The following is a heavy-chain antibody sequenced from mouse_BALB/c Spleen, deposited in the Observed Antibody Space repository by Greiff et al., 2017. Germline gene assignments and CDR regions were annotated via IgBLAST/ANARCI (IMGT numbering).Heavy chain of an antibody. CDR2: INPYNGDT. Sequence: VQLKQSGPELVKPGASVKISCKASGYSFTGYFMNWVMQSHGKSLEWIGRINPYNGDTFYNQKFKGKATLTVDKSSSTAHMELRSLASEDSAVYYCARGRAMITTDYFDYWGQGTTLTVSS. CDR3: ARGRAMITTDYFDY. D-gene: IGHD2-4*01. J-gene: IGHJ2*01. V-gene: IGHV1-20*02. CDR1: GYSFTGYF.